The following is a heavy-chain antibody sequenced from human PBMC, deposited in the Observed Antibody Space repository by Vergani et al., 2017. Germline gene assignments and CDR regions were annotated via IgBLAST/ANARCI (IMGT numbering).Heavy chain of an antibody. CDR1: GFTFSSYS. CDR3: GKIPHFDGLLLTILFDY. V-gene: IGHV3-48*01. J-gene: IGHJ4*02. Sequence: EVQLVESGGGLVQPGGSLRLSCAASGFTFSSYSMNWVRQAPGKGLEWVSYISSSSSTIYYADSVKGRFTISRDNSKNTLYLQMNSLRAEDTAVYYCGKIPHFDGLLLTILFDYWGQGTLVTVSS. CDR2: ISSSSSTI. D-gene: IGHD3-9*01.